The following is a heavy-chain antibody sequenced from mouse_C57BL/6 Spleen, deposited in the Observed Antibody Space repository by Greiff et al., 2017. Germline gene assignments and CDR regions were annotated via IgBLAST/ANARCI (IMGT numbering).Heavy chain of an antibody. CDR3: AREGGTTVVADY. CDR2: INPNNGGT. CDR1: GYTFTDYY. Sequence: VQLQQSGPELVKPGASVKISCKASGYTFTDYYMNWVKQSHGKSLEWIGDINPNNGGTSYNQKFKGKATLTVDKSSSTAYMELRSLTSEDSAVYYCAREGGTTVVADYWGQGTTLTVSS. D-gene: IGHD1-1*01. V-gene: IGHV1-26*01. J-gene: IGHJ2*01.